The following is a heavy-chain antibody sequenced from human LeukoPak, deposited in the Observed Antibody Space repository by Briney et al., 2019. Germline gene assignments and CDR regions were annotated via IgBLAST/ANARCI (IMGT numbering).Heavy chain of an antibody. CDR1: GGSISSGSYD. J-gene: IGHJ6*03. Sequence: PSETLSLTCTVAGGSISSGSYDWRWIRQPAGKGLEWIVRIYTSGSTNYNPSLKSRVTISVDTSKNQFSLKLSSVTAADTAVYYCAREKSAGTRYCSGGSCLIYYMDVWGKGTTVTISS. V-gene: IGHV4-61*02. CDR2: IYTSGST. CDR3: AREKSAGTRYCSGGSCLIYYMDV. D-gene: IGHD2-15*01.